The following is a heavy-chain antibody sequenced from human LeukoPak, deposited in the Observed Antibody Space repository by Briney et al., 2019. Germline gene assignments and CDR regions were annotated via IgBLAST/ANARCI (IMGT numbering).Heavy chain of an antibody. CDR2: MNPNSGNT. CDR3: ARGPFLELPH. V-gene: IGHV1-8*01. D-gene: IGHD1-7*01. Sequence: ASVKVSCKASGYTFTSYDINWVRQATGQGLEWMGWMNPNSGNTGYAQKFQGRLTMTRDTSITTAYMELSSLRSEDTAVYYCARGPFLELPHWGQGTLVTVSS. J-gene: IGHJ4*02. CDR1: GYTFTSYD.